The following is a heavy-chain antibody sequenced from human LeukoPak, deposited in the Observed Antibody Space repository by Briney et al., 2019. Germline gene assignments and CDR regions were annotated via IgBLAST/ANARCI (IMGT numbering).Heavy chain of an antibody. D-gene: IGHD6-13*01. V-gene: IGHV4-59*08. CDR2: IYYSGST. CDR1: GGSISSYY. CDR3: AVEGAAAGSYFDY. J-gene: IGHJ4*02. Sequence: KTSETLSLTCTVSGGSISSYYWSWIRQPPGKGLEWIGYIYYSGSTNYNPSLKSRVTISVDTSKNQFSLKLSSVTAADTAVCYCAVEGAAAGSYFDYWGQGTLVTVSS.